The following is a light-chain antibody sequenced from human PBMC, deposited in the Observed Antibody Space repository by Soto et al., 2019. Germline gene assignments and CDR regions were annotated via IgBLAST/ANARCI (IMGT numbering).Light chain of an antibody. CDR2: DVS. Sequence: QSVLTQPASVSGSPGHAITISCTGSSSDVGGYNCVSWYQQHPGKAPKLMIYDVSNRPSGVSDRFSGSKSGNTASLTISGLQPEDEADYYCSSFTSSITLVFGGGTKVTVL. CDR3: SSFTSSITLV. V-gene: IGLV2-14*03. J-gene: IGLJ2*01. CDR1: SSDVGGYNC.